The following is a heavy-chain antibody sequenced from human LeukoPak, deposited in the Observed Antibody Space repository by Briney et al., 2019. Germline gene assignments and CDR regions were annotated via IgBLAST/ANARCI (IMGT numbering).Heavy chain of an antibody. CDR3: ARDKHCSGGSCYYYYYGMDV. D-gene: IGHD2-15*01. CDR2: ISSSGSTI. Sequence: PGGSLRLSCAASGFTFSSYEMNWVRQAPGKGLEWVSYISSSGSTIYYADSVKGRFTISRDNAKNSLYLQMNSLRAEDTAVFYCARDKHCSGGSCYYYYYGMDVWGQGTTVTVSS. J-gene: IGHJ6*02. V-gene: IGHV3-48*03. CDR1: GFTFSSYE.